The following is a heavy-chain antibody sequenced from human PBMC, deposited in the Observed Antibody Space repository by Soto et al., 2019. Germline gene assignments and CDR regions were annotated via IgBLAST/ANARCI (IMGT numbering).Heavy chain of an antibody. CDR1: GFPFSSSV. CDR3: AKTPYEAVLTLDS. J-gene: IGHJ4*02. D-gene: IGHD3-3*01. V-gene: IGHV3-30*18. Sequence: AGSLRLSCAASGFPFSSSVMHWVRQAPGKGLEWVAVIFSDGSNKWYGDSVRGRLTSSRNNSKKTLILQMNSLRVENTALYYCAKTPYEAVLTLDSCGLGTVVTVSS. CDR2: IFSDGSNK.